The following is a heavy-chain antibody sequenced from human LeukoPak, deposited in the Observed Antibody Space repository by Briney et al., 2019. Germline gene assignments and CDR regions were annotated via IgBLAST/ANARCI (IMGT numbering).Heavy chain of an antibody. CDR1: GYTLTELS. D-gene: IGHD2-2*01. CDR3: ATDGLGYCSSTSCRDVHL. CDR2: FDPEDGET. V-gene: IGHV1-24*01. J-gene: IGHJ4*02. Sequence: ASVNVSCKVSGYTLTELSMHWVRQAPGKGLEWMGGFDPEDGETIYAQKFQGRVTMTEDTSTDTAYMELSSLRSEDTAVYYCATDGLGYCSSTSCRDVHLWGQGTLVTVSS.